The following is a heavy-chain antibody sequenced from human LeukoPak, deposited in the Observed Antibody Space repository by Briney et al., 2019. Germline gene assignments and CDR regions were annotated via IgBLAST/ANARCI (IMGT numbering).Heavy chain of an antibody. CDR3: ARVDSIRAVAAGFDY. V-gene: IGHV4-30-2*01. J-gene: IGHJ4*02. CDR2: IYHSGST. Sequence: SQTLSLTCTVSGGSISSGGYYWSWIRQPPGKGLEWIGYIYHSGSTYYNPSLKSRVTISVDRSKNQFSLKLSSVTAADTAVYYCARVDSIRAVAAGFDYWGQGTLVTVSS. CDR1: GGSISSGGYY. D-gene: IGHD6-19*01.